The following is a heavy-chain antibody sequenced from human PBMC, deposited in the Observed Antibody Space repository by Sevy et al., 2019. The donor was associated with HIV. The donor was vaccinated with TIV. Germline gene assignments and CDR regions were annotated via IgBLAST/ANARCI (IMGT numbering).Heavy chain of an antibody. CDR2: IKSDTDGGTT. D-gene: IGHD3-10*01. J-gene: IGHJ3*02. Sequence: GGSLRLSCAVSGVTFSNAWMHWVRQAPGKGLEWVGRIKSDTDGGTTDYAAPVKGRFTILRDDSKDTLYLQMNSLKTEDTAVYYCASKGGSRPNDAFDTWGQGTMVTVSS. CDR3: ASKGGSRPNDAFDT. V-gene: IGHV3-15*07. CDR1: GVTFSNAW.